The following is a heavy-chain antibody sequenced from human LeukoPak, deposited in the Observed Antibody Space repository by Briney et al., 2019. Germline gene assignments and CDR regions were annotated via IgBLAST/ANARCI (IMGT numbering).Heavy chain of an antibody. J-gene: IGHJ3*02. V-gene: IGHV1-69*02. CDR2: IIPILGIA. CDR3: ALEGMATLDAFDI. Sequence: SVKVSCKASGGTFSSYTISWVRQAPGQGLEWMGRIIPILGIANYAQKFQGRVTITADKSTSTAYMELSSLRSEDTAVYYCALEGMATLDAFDIWGLGTMVTVSS. CDR1: GGTFSSYT. D-gene: IGHD5-24*01.